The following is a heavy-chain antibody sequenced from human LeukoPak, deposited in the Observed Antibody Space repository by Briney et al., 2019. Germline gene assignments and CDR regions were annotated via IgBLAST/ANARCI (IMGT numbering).Heavy chain of an antibody. CDR2: MNPDSTNT. CDR3: ARGGSSSFDYAFDV. CDR1: GYTFSTYD. J-gene: IGHJ3*01. V-gene: IGHV1-8*01. Sequence: GASVKVSCKASGYTFSTYDINWVRQATGQGLQWMGWMNPDSTNTASAQKFQGRVTMTRNTSISTAYMELSSLRSEDTAMYYCARGGSSSFDYAFDVWGQGTMVTVSS. D-gene: IGHD5-12*01.